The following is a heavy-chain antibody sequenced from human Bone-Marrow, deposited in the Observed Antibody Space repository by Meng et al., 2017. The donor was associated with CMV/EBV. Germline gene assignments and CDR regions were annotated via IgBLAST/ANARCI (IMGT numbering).Heavy chain of an antibody. CDR3: ARDYWRHWVATTGTPSDY. V-gene: IGHV1-18*01. J-gene: IGHJ4*02. Sequence: ASGKVSCKASGYTFTSYGISWVRQAPGQGLEWMGWISAYNGNTNYAQKLQGRVTMTTDTSTSTAYMELRSLRSDDTAVYYRARDYWRHWVATTGTPSDYWGQGTLLTVSS. CDR2: ISAYNGNT. D-gene: IGHD4-11*01. CDR1: GYTFTSYG.